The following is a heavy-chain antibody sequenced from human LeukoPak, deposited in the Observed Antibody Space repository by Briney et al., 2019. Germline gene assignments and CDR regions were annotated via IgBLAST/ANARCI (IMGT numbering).Heavy chain of an antibody. CDR2: ISSSSSTI. CDR3: ARDYYDKDNDY. J-gene: IGHJ4*02. CDR1: GFTFSSYS. V-gene: IGHV3-48*01. Sequence: GGSLRLSCAASGFTFSSYSMNWVRQAPGKGLEWVSYISSSSSTIYYADSVKGRFTITRDNDKKSLYLQMNSMRAEDTAVYYCARDYYDKDNDYWGQGTLVTVSS. D-gene: IGHD3-22*01.